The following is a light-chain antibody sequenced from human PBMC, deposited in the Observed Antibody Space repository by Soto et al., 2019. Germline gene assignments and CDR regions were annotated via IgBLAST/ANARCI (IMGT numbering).Light chain of an antibody. CDR1: SRDVGSYNL. CDR3: CSYAGSSTSVV. Sequence: QSALTQPASVSGSPGQSITISCTGTSRDVGSYNLVSWYQQHPGKAPKLMIYEGSKRPSGVSNRFSGSKSGNTASLTISGLQAEDEADYYCCSYAGSSTSVVFGGGTKVTGL. V-gene: IGLV2-23*01. J-gene: IGLJ2*01. CDR2: EGS.